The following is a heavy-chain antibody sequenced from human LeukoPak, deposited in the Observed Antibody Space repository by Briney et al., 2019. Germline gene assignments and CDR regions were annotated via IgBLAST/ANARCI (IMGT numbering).Heavy chain of an antibody. D-gene: IGHD6-19*01. CDR1: GGTLSRYY. CDR2: IHDTEST. Sequence: PSDTLSLPCTVSGGTLSRYYWNWLRQPPGKGLEWIGYIHDTESTKYNPSLKSRVTISVDTSKNQFSLKLSSVTAADTAVYYCARWYYSGWAFDYWGQGNLVSVSS. CDR3: ARWYYSGWAFDY. V-gene: IGHV4-59*08. J-gene: IGHJ4*02.